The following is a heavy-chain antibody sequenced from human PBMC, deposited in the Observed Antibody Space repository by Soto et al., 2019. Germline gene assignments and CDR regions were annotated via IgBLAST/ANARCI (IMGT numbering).Heavy chain of an antibody. CDR3: ATKAKRWLQQPFDY. J-gene: IGHJ4*02. D-gene: IGHD5-12*01. CDR1: GYTFTSYD. Sequence: GASVKVSCKASGYTFTSYDINWVRQATGQGLEWMGWMNPNSGNTGYAQKFQGRVTMTRNTSISTAYMELSSLRSEDTAVYYCATKAKRWLQQPFDYWGQGTLVTVSS. CDR2: MNPNSGNT. V-gene: IGHV1-8*01.